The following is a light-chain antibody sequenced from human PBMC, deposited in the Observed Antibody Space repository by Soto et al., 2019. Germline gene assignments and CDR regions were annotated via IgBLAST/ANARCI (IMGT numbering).Light chain of an antibody. V-gene: IGLV2-14*01. J-gene: IGLJ2*01. CDR2: EVS. Sequence: QSALTQPASVSGSPGQSITISCTGTSSDVGDYNYVSWYQQHPGKAPKLMIYEVSNRPSGVSNRFSGSKSGNTASLTISGLQAEDEADYYCCSYAGGPRPVLFGGGTKLTVL. CDR3: CSYAGGPRPVL. CDR1: SSDVGDYNY.